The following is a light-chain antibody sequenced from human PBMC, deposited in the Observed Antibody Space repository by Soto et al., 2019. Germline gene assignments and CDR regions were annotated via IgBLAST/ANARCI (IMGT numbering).Light chain of an antibody. J-gene: IGKJ1*01. Sequence: EIVLTQSPATLSLSPGERATLSCRASQSVSSYLAWYQQKPGQAPRLLIYDASNRATGIPARFSGSGSGTDFTLTISSLEPEDFAAYYCQQRSNWPPEGTFGQGTKVDIK. V-gene: IGKV3-11*01. CDR1: QSVSSY. CDR2: DAS. CDR3: QQRSNWPPEGT.